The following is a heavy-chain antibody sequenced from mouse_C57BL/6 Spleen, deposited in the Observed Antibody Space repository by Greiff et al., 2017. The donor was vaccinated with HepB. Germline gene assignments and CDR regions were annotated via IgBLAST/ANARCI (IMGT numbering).Heavy chain of an antibody. V-gene: IGHV1-81*01. CDR2: IYPRSGNT. Sequence: VQRVESGAELARPGASVKLSCKASGYTFTSYGISWVKQRTGQGLEWIGEIYPRSGNTYYNEKFKGKATLTADKSSSTAYMELRSLTSEDSAVYFCANGYSFAYWGQGTLVTVSA. CDR1: GYTFTSYG. D-gene: IGHD2-3*01. CDR3: ANGYSFAY. J-gene: IGHJ3*01.